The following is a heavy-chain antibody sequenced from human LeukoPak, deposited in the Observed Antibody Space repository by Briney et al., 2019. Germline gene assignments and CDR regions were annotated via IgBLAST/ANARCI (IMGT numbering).Heavy chain of an antibody. V-gene: IGHV3-30-3*01. Sequence: PGGSLRLSCAASGFTFSAYALHWVRQAPGKGLEWVAVISYDGSNKYYADSVKGRFTISRDNSNNVLYLQMNSLRAEDTAVYYCARDSCGGDCYLDYWGQGTLVTVSS. D-gene: IGHD2-21*02. CDR2: ISYDGSNK. J-gene: IGHJ4*02. CDR3: ARDSCGGDCYLDY. CDR1: GFTFSAYA.